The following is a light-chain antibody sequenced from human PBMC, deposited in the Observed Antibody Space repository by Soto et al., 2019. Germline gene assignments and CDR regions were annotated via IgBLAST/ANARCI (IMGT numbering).Light chain of an antibody. CDR3: CPCSRSSTLYV. J-gene: IGLJ1*01. CDR1: SGDVGGYGF. CDR2: DVS. Sequence: QSVLTQPASVSGSPGQSITISCTGASGDVGGYGFVSWYQQQPGKAPKLIIYDVSNRPSGVSNRFSGSKSGNTASLTIPGLQAEDEADYYCCPCSRSSTLYVFGTGTKHTVL. V-gene: IGLV2-14*01.